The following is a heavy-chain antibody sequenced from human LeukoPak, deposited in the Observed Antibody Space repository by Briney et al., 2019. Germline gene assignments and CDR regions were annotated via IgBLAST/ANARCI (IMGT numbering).Heavy chain of an antibody. J-gene: IGHJ4*02. V-gene: IGHV3-21*01. CDR3: ARGQASAFDY. CDR2: ISSSSSYI. CDR1: GFTFSSYI. Sequence: GGSLRLSCAASGFTFSSYIMNWVRQAPGKGLEWVSSISSSSSYIYYADSVKGRFTISRDNAKNSLYLQMNSLRAEDTAVYYCARGQASAFDYWGQGTLVTVSS.